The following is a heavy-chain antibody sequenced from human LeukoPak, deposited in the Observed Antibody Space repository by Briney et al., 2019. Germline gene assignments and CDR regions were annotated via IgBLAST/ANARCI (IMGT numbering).Heavy chain of an antibody. Sequence: SETLSLTCTVSGGSITTDYWSWIRQPPGKGLEWIGYISDTGNTIYNTSLESRVSISVDTSKNQFSLKLSSVTAADTAVYYCARPYYYDSRIDPWGQGTRVTVSS. V-gene: IGHV4-59*08. CDR3: ARPYYYDSRIDP. D-gene: IGHD3-22*01. CDR1: GGSITTDY. CDR2: ISDTGNT. J-gene: IGHJ5*01.